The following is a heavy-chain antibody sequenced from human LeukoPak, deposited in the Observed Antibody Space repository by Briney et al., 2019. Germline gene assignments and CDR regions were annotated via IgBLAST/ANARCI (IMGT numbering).Heavy chain of an antibody. CDR1: GFTFSSHA. J-gene: IGHJ3*02. CDR2: IDKSGDGA. Sequence: GGSLRLSCAASGFTFSSHAMNWVRQPPGKGLDWVSSIDKSGDGAFYADSVKGRFTISRDNSKNTLYLQMNSLRREDTAVYYCARRGGTSGWGAFDIWGQGTMVTVSS. CDR3: ARRGGTSGWGAFDI. V-gene: IGHV3-23*01. D-gene: IGHD2-2*01.